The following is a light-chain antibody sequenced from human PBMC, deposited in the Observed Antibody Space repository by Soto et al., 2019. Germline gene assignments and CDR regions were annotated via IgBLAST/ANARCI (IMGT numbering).Light chain of an antibody. CDR1: QSVSGT. V-gene: IGKV3-15*01. CDR3: QQYGSSPQT. J-gene: IGKJ1*01. CDR2: GSS. Sequence: IVMTQSPATLSVSPGERAALSCRASQSVSGTLAWYQQTPGQAPRLLIYGSSTRAAGVPARFSGSGSGTEFTLTISSLRSEDFAVYYCQQYGSSPQTFGQGTKVDIK.